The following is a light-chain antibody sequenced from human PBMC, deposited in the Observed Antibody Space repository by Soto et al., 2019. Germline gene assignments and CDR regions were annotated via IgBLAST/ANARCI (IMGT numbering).Light chain of an antibody. CDR3: QQYGSSPPDT. Sequence: EIVLTQSPGTLSLSPGERATLSCRASQSVISSYLAWYQQKPDQAPRLLIYAVSRRASGIPDRFSGSGSGTEFTLTISRLEPEDFAVYYCQQYGSSPPDTFGQGTRLEIK. CDR2: AVS. J-gene: IGKJ5*01. CDR1: QSVISSY. V-gene: IGKV3-20*01.